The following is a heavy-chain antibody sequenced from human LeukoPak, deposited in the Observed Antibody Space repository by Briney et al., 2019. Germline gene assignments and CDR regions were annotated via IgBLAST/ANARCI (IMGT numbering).Heavy chain of an antibody. Sequence: GASVKVSCKASGYTFTSYYMHWVRQAPGQGLEWMGIINPSGGSTSYARKFQGRVTMTRDTSTSTVYMELSSLRSEDTAVYYCARGWMRSMVRGVIMTALDYWGQGTLVTVSS. V-gene: IGHV1-46*01. CDR2: INPSGGST. CDR1: GYTFTSYY. D-gene: IGHD3-10*01. CDR3: ARGWMRSMVRGVIMTALDY. J-gene: IGHJ4*02.